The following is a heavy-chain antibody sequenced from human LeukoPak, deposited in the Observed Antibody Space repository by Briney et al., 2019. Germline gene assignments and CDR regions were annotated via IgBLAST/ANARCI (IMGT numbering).Heavy chain of an antibody. CDR1: GFTFSSYA. J-gene: IGHJ4*02. CDR2: ISYDGSNK. V-gene: IGHV3-30-3*01. D-gene: IGHD3-10*01. CDR3: ARNGGSGTMAN. Sequence: GRSLRLSCAASGFTFSSYAMHWVRQAPGKGLEWVAVISYDGSNKYYADSVKGRFTISRDNSKNTLYLQMNSLRAEDTAVYYCARNGGSGTMANWGQGTLVTVSS.